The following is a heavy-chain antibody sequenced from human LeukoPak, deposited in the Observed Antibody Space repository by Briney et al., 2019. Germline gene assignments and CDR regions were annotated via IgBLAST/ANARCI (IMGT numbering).Heavy chain of an antibody. D-gene: IGHD6-19*01. Sequence: ASVKVSCKVSGYTLTELSMHWVRQAPGKGLEWMGGFDPEDGETIYAQKFQGRVTMTEDTSTDTAYMYLSSLRSEDTAVYYCAKVLSSGWRDYFDYWGQGTLVTVSS. CDR2: FDPEDGET. CDR1: GYTLTELS. J-gene: IGHJ4*02. V-gene: IGHV1-24*01. CDR3: AKVLSSGWRDYFDY.